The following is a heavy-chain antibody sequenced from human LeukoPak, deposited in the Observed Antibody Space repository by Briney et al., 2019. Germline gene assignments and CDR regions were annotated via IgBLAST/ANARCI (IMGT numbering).Heavy chain of an antibody. D-gene: IGHD3-22*01. CDR3: ARGNTMIVVDNWFDP. CDR2: INSDGSST. Sequence: GGSLRLSCAASGFIFSSYWMHWIRQAPGKGLVWVSRINSDGSSTSYADSVKGRFTISRDNAKNTLYLQMNSLRAEDTAVYYCARGNTMIVVDNWFDPWGQGTLVTVSS. CDR1: GFIFSSYW. J-gene: IGHJ5*02. V-gene: IGHV3-74*01.